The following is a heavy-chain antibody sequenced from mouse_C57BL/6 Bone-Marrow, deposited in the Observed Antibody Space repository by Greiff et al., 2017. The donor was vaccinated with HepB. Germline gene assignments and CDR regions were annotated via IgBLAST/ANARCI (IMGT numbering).Heavy chain of an antibody. CDR3: AIIYYDYDGYYAMDY. D-gene: IGHD2-4*01. Sequence: QVQLKESGPGLVAPSQSLSITCTVSGFSLTSYGVDWVRQSPGKGLEWLGVIWGVGSTYYNSALKSRLSISKDNSKSQVFLKMNSLQTDDTAMYYCAIIYYDYDGYYAMDYWGQGTSVTVSS. V-gene: IGHV2-6*01. CDR2: IWGVGST. CDR1: GFSLTSYG. J-gene: IGHJ4*01.